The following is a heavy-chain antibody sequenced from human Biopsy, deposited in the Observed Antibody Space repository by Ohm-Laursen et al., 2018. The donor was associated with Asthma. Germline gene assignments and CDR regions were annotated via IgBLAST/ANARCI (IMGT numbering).Heavy chain of an antibody. D-gene: IGHD1-14*01. CDR1: GFTFSIYD. CDR2: ISYDGGNK. V-gene: IGHV3-30*03. J-gene: IGHJ3*01. CDR3: ARNHERGASNQDDAFDF. Sequence: SLRLSCAASGFTFSIYDIHWVRQAPGKGLEWVAVISYDGGNKFYGDSVKGRFTLSRDNSRNTLYLQMNSLRVEDTAIYYCARNHERGASNQDDAFDFWGQGTMVIVSS.